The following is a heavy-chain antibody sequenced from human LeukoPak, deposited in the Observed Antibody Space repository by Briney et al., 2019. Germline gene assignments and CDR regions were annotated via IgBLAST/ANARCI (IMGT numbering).Heavy chain of an antibody. Sequence: SDTVSLTCAVSGFSISSGYYWGWIRQPPGKGLEWIGSIHHSGTTYFNPSLESRVTILVDTSKNQFSLRLNSLTAADTAVYYCAGGDYHNKGGAFDIWGQGTMVTVSS. CDR3: AGGDYHNKGGAFDI. D-gene: IGHD3-16*01. CDR2: IHHSGTT. J-gene: IGHJ3*02. V-gene: IGHV4-38-2*01. CDR1: GFSISSGYY.